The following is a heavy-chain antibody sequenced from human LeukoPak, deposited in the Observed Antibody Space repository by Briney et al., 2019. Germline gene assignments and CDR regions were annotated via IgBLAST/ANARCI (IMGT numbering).Heavy chain of an antibody. J-gene: IGHJ4*02. CDR2: ISGSDGST. CDR1: GFTFSSYA. CDR3: AKEVAFYSSGPFDY. V-gene: IGHV3-23*01. D-gene: IGHD6-19*01. Sequence: GGSLRLSCAASGFTFSSYAMSWVRQAPGKGLEWVSAISGSDGSTYYADSVKGRFTISRDNSKNTLYLQMNSLRAEDTAVYYCAKEVAFYSSGPFDYWGQGTLVTVSP.